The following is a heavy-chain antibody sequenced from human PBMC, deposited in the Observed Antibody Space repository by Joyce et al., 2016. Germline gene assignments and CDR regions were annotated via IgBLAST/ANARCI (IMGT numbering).Heavy chain of an antibody. CDR2: IVPLFGTR. CDR3: ASALRLGSPRNYYYYGMDV. V-gene: IGHV1-69*01. Sequence: GGTFSRYSINWVRQAPGQGLEWMGGIVPLFGTRDYAQKFQDRVTITADESTSAAYMEVRSLRSEDTAVYYCASALRLGSPRNYYYYGMDVWGQGTTVTVSS. J-gene: IGHJ6*02. CDR1: GGTFSRYS. D-gene: IGHD2-21*01.